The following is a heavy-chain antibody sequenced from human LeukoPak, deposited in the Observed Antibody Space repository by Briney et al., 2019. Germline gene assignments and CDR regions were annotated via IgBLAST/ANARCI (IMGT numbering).Heavy chain of an antibody. V-gene: IGHV3-30*18. J-gene: IGHJ4*02. Sequence: GGSLRLSCAASGFTFSSYGMHWVRQAPGKGLEWVAVISYDGSNKYYADSVKGRFTISRDNSKNTLYLQMNSLRAEDTAVYYCAKDRVTAAGYYFDYWGQGTLVTVSS. CDR3: AKDRVTAAGYYFDY. CDR2: ISYDGSNK. CDR1: GFTFSSYG. D-gene: IGHD6-13*01.